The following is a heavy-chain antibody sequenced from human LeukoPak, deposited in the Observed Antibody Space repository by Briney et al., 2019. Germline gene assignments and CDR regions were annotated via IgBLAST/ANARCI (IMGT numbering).Heavy chain of an antibody. V-gene: IGHV3-48*03. D-gene: IGHD3-22*01. CDR3: ARGNYYDSSGYYPLFDY. Sequence: AGGSLRLSCAASGFTFSSYEMNWVRQAPGKGLEWVSYISSSGGTIYYADSVKGRFTISRDNAKNSLYLQMNSLRAEDTAVYYCARGNYYDSSGYYPLFDYWGQGTLVTVSS. J-gene: IGHJ4*02. CDR1: GFTFSSYE. CDR2: ISSSGGTI.